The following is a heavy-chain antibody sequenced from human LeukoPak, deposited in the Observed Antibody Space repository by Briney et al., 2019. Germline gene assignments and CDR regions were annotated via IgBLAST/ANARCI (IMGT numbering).Heavy chain of an antibody. CDR2: VYNTGTT. D-gene: IGHD4-23*01. CDR1: GGSTSSYY. J-gene: IGHJ5*02. CDR3: ARFDNSGGNWLDP. V-gene: IGHV4-59*01. Sequence: SETLSLTCTVSGGSTSSYYWSWVRQPPGKGLEWIGYVYNTGTTNYSPSLRSRVTMSIDTSKNQFSLKLTSVTAADTAVYYCARFDNSGGNWLDPWGQGTLVTVSS.